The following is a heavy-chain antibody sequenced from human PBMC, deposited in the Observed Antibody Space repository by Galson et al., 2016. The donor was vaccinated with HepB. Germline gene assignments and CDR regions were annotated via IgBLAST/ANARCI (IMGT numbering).Heavy chain of an antibody. Sequence: SLRLSCAASGFTFSSYAMSWVRQAPGKGLEWVSTISTSGGTTYYADPVKGRFIISRDNSKNALYLQMNSLSAEDTAVYYCATYQGPPDYYFYLAVWGKGTPVTVSS. CDR3: ATYQGPPDYYFYLAV. J-gene: IGHJ6*03. D-gene: IGHD2-2*01. CDR2: ISTSGGTT. V-gene: IGHV3-23*01. CDR1: GFTFSSYA.